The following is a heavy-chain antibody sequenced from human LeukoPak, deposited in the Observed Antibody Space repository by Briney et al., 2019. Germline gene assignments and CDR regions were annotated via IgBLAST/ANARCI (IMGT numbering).Heavy chain of an antibody. CDR1: GFTFSSYA. D-gene: IGHD6-13*01. CDR3: AKMRLSSSSWNCFDY. V-gene: IGHV3-23*01. CDR2: ISGSGGST. J-gene: IGHJ4*02. Sequence: GGSLRLSCAASGFTFSSYAMSWVRQAPGKGLEWVSAISGSGGSTYYADSVKGRFTISRDNSKNTLYLQMNSLRAEDTAVYYCAKMRLSSSSWNCFDYWGQGTLVTVSS.